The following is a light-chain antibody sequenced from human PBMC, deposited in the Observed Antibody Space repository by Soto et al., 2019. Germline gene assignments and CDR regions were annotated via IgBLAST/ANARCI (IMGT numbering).Light chain of an antibody. V-gene: IGKV3-20*01. CDR2: RAS. Sequence: PGERATLSCRASQSVSSNYLAWYQQKPGQTPKVLIYRASTRATGIPDRFSGSGSGTDFTLTISRLEAEDFAVYYCQQYGSSPLTFGGGTKGDIK. J-gene: IGKJ4*01. CDR3: QQYGSSPLT. CDR1: QSVSSNY.